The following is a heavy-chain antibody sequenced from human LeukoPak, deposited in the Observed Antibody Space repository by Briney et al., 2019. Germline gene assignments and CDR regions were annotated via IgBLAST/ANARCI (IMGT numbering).Heavy chain of an antibody. CDR1: GFTFSDYY. D-gene: IGHD4-17*01. CDR2: ISSSGSTI. J-gene: IGHJ4*02. V-gene: IGHV3-11*01. CDR3: ARAAYGDYYFDY. Sequence: GGSLRLSCAASGFTFSDYYMHWIRQAPGKGLEWLSYISSSGSTIYYADSVKGRFTISRDNAKNSLYLQMNSLRADDTAIYYCARAAYGDYYFDYWGQGTLVTVSP.